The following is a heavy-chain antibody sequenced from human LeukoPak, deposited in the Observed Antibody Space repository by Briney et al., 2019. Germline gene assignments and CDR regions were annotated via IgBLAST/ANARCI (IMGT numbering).Heavy chain of an antibody. CDR3: ARQYSYGYRGIDY. CDR2: ISGSGDGA. V-gene: IGHV3-23*01. CDR1: GFTFSSYA. Sequence: GGSLRLSCAASGFTFSSYAMSWVRQAPGKGLEWVSAISGSGDGANYADSVKGRFTISRDNAKNSLYLQMNSLRAEDTAVYYCARQYSYGYRGIDYWGQGTLVTVSS. D-gene: IGHD5-18*01. J-gene: IGHJ4*02.